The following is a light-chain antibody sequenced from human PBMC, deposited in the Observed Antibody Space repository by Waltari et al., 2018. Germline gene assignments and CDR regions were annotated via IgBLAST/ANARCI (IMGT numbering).Light chain of an antibody. Sequence: SYVLTQPPSVSVAPGKTARITCGGNDIGRKTVHWYQQRPGRAPLLVIYYDSDRPSGIPERLSGSKSGNTATLTISRVEVGDEADYYCQVWDRGAHLVFGGGTKLTVL. J-gene: IGLJ3*02. V-gene: IGLV3-21*04. CDR1: DIGRKT. CDR3: QVWDRGAHLV. CDR2: YDS.